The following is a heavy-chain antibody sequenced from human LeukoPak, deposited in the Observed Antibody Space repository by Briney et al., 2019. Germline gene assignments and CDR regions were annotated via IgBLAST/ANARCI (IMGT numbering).Heavy chain of an antibody. V-gene: IGHV4-34*01. CDR1: GVSFSGYY. Sequence: SETLSLTCAVYGVSFSGYYWSWIRQPPGKGREGSGEINHSGSTNYNPYLKSRVTISVDTSKSQFSLKLSSVAAADTAVYYCARGYSSGWSPSYYYYGMDVWGQGTTVTVSS. CDR2: INHSGST. D-gene: IGHD6-19*01. CDR3: ARGYSSGWSPSYYYYGMDV. J-gene: IGHJ6*02.